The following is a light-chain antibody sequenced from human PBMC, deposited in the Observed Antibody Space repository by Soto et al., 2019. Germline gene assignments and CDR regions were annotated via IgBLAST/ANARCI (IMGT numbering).Light chain of an antibody. J-gene: IGKJ5*01. CDR3: QQYDNKPPIT. CDR1: QSVNST. CDR2: ATS. V-gene: IGKV3-15*01. Sequence: EIVMTQSPATLSVSPGERANLSCRASQSVNSTLAWYQQKPGQAPRLLIYATSTRATGIPDRFSGSGSGTEFSLTISNLQSEDFAVYHCQQYDNKPPITFGQGTRLEIK.